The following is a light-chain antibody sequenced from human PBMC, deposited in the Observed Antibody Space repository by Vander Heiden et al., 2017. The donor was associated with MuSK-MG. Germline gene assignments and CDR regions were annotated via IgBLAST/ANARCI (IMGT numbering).Light chain of an antibody. Sequence: QSVLRQPPSVSGAPGQRVSISCTGGSTNCGAGDDVCWYQQLPRTAPKLLIYDNDKRPSGVPARFSGSKSGTSASLAISGLQADDEADYYCQSYDSSLTGWVFGGGTKLTVL. CDR1: STNCGAGDD. CDR3: QSYDSSLTGWV. CDR2: DND. V-gene: IGLV1-40*01. J-gene: IGLJ3*02.